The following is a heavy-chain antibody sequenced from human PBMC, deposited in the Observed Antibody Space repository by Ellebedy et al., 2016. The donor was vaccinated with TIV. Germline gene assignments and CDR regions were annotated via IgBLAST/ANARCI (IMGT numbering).Heavy chain of an antibody. CDR1: GYTFSGYY. D-gene: IGHD3-9*01. J-gene: IGHJ5*02. CDR2: INPNSGGT. Sequence: AASVKVSCKASGYTFSGYYMHWVRQAPGQGFEWMGWINPNSGGTNYAQKFQGRVTMTRNTSISTAYMELSRLRSDDTAVYYCARRDYDILTGYYISTSLWFDPWGQGTLVTVSS. V-gene: IGHV1-2*02. CDR3: ARRDYDILTGYYISTSLWFDP.